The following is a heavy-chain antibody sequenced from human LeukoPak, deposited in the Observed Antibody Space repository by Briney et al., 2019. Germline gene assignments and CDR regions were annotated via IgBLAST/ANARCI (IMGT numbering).Heavy chain of an antibody. CDR3: ARDLWDGYKYGTRY. CDR2: IFGGGST. D-gene: IGHD5-12*01. CDR1: GFTVSGSY. J-gene: IGHJ4*02. Sequence: GGSLRLSCAASGFTVSGSYMNWVRQAPGKGLEWVSVIFGGGSTYYADSVKGRFTISRDNSKNTLYLQMNSLRAVDTAFYYCARDLWDGYKYGTRYWGQGTLVTVSS. V-gene: IGHV3-53*01.